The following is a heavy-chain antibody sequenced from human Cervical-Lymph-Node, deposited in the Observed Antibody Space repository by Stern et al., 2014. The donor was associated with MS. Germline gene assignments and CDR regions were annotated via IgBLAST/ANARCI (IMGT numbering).Heavy chain of an antibody. CDR3: AKAIDCMSTACSRFDP. J-gene: IGHJ5*02. V-gene: IGHV3-9*01. Sequence: EVQLVESGGGLVQPGGSLRVSCAASGFTFVDYAMDWVRHAPGQGLEWVSGVSWNSIGIRYADSVKCRFTISRVNAKNSLYLQMNSLRPEDAALYFCAKAIDCMSTACSRFDPWGRGTLVTVSS. CDR1: GFTFVDYA. D-gene: IGHD2-2*01. CDR2: VSWNSIGI.